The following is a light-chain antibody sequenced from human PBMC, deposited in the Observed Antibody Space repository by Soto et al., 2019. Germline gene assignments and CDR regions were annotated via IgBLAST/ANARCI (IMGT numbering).Light chain of an antibody. CDR1: DSNIGKNS. V-gene: IGLV1-51*01. Sequence: QSVLTQPPSVSAAPGQTVTISCSGSDSNIGKNSVSWYQQLPGTAPKSLIYDTYQRPSGIPDRFSASRSGTSATLAITGLQTGDEADYYCGTWDSSLSVGIFGGGTKLTVL. J-gene: IGLJ2*01. CDR2: DTY. CDR3: GTWDSSLSVGI.